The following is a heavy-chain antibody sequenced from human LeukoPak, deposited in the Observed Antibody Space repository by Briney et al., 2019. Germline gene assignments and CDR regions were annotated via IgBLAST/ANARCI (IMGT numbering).Heavy chain of an antibody. CDR1: GYTFTSYY. J-gene: IGHJ4*02. V-gene: IGHV1-46*01. D-gene: IGHD6-13*01. CDR2: INPSGGST. CDR3: AIRGGIVAQQLDIDFDY. Sequence: ASVKVSCKASGYTFTSYYIYWVRQAPGQGLEWMGIINPSGGSTSYAQKFQGRVTMTRDTSTSTVYMELSSLRSEDTAVYYCAIRGGIVAQQLDIDFDYWGQGTLVTVSS.